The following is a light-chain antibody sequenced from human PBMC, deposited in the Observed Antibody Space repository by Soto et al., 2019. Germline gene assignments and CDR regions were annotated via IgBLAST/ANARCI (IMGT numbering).Light chain of an antibody. Sequence: DLQMSQSPSSLSAYVGDRVSITWGASQSIGKHLNRYQQKPGKAHNFLIYAPSNLQSGVPPRFSGSGSGTDFTLTVNSLQPEDFATYYCQQGYTSAITXGQGTRLEI. J-gene: IGKJ5*01. CDR2: APS. CDR3: QQGYTSAIT. V-gene: IGKV1-39*01. CDR1: QSIGKH.